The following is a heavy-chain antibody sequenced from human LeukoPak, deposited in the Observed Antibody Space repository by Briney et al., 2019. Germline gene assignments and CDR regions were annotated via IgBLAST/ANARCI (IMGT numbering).Heavy chain of an antibody. CDR3: ARVICSGGSCRFDY. V-gene: IGHV4-59*01. CDR1: GGSISSYY. Sequence: TSETLSLTCTVSGGSISSYYWSWIRQPPGKGLKWIGYIYYSGSTSYSPSLRSRVTISVDTSKNQFSLKLSSVTAADTAVYYCARVICSGGSCRFDYWGQGTLVTVSS. CDR2: IYYSGST. D-gene: IGHD2-15*01. J-gene: IGHJ4*02.